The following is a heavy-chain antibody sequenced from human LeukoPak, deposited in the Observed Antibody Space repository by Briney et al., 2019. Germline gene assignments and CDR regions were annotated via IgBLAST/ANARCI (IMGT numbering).Heavy chain of an antibody. CDR3: AREKDVAAAGVFDY. V-gene: IGHV3-30-3*01. CDR2: ISYDGSNK. J-gene: IGHJ4*02. Sequence: PGGSLRLSCAASGFTFSSYAMHWVRQAPGKGLEWVAVISYDGSNKYYAGSVKGRFTISRDNSKNTLYLQMNSLRAEDTAVYYCAREKDVAAAGVFDYWGQGTLVTVSS. CDR1: GFTFSSYA. D-gene: IGHD6-13*01.